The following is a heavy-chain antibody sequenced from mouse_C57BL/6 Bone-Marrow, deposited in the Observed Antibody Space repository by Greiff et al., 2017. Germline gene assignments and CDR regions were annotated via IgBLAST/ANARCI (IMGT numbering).Heavy chain of an antibody. V-gene: IGHV5-12*01. Sequence: EVMLVESGGGLVQPGGSLKLSCAASGFTFSDYYMYWVRQTPEKRLEWVAYISNGGGSTYYPATVKGRFTISRDNAKNTLYLHMSRLKSEDTAMYDCARQGFTTAPYFDVWGTGTTVTVSS. D-gene: IGHD1-2*01. CDR1: GFTFSDYY. J-gene: IGHJ1*03. CDR2: ISNGGGST. CDR3: ARQGFTTAPYFDV.